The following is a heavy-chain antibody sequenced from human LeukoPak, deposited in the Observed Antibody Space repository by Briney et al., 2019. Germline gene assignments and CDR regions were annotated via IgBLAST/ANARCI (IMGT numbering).Heavy chain of an antibody. D-gene: IGHD1-26*01. Sequence: SVKVSCKASGGTFSSYAINWVRQAPGQGLEWMGRIIPIVGIANSAQKFQGRVTISADKSTTTVYMEVSSLRSDDTAVYYCTRDQKVGVTPYFSMDVWGQGTAVTVSS. V-gene: IGHV1-69*04. CDR1: GGTFSSYA. J-gene: IGHJ6*02. CDR2: IIPIVGIA. CDR3: TRDQKVGVTPYFSMDV.